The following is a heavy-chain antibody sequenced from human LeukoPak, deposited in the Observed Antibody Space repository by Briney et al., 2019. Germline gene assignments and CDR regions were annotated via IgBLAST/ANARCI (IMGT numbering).Heavy chain of an antibody. Sequence: SETLSLTCAVYGGSFSRYLWSWIRQPPGKGLEWLGEINHSGSTNYNPSLKSRVTISVDTSKNQFSLKLSSVTTADTAVYYCAREVILGYYYMDVWGKGTTVIVSS. D-gene: IGHD3-10*01. V-gene: IGHV4-34*01. J-gene: IGHJ6*03. CDR1: GGSFSRYL. CDR2: INHSGST. CDR3: AREVILGYYYMDV.